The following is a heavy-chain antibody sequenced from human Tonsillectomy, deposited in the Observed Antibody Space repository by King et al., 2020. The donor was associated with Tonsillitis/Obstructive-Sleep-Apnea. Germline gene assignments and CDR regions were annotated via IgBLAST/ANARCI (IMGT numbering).Heavy chain of an antibody. CDR3: AKDALTMCSSTSCYLIDS. J-gene: IGHJ4*02. CDR1: GFTFDTHG. CDR2: ISYDGSNK. D-gene: IGHD2-2*01. Sequence: VQLVESGGGVVQPGRSLRLSCAVSGFTFDTHGMHWVRQAPGKGLEWLAVISYDGSNKYYADSVKGRFTISRDNSNNTLFLQMSSLRTEDTAVYYCAKDALTMCSSTSCYLIDSWGQETLVAVSS. V-gene: IGHV3-30*18.